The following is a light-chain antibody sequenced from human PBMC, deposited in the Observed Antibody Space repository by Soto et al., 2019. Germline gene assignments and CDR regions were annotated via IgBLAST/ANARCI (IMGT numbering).Light chain of an antibody. V-gene: IGKV1-5*01. J-gene: IGKJ1*01. CDR3: QHHNSYSQT. Sequence: DIQMTHSPPTLSASVGDRVTITCRASQSIRHYLAWYQQMPGKAPKLLIYGASTLQSGVPSRFIGSGSGTEFTLTISSLQPDDFGTYFCQHHNSYSQTFGQGTKVEIK. CDR1: QSIRHY. CDR2: GAS.